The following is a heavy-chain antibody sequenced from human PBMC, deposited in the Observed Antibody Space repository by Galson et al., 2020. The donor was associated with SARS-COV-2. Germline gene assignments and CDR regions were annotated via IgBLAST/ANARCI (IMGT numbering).Heavy chain of an antibody. CDR3: ARELMATSTSAEFFQH. CDR2: IDPNSGGT. V-gene: IGHV1-2*02. D-gene: IGHD2-8*01. J-gene: IGHJ1*01. Sequence: ASVQVSCKATGYIFNDHYIHWVRQAPGKGLEWMGWIDPNSGGTDYAQKFQGRVTMTRDTSISTVYLALSSLRSDDTAIYYCARELMATSTSAEFFQHWGQGTLVTVSS. CDR1: GYIFNDHY.